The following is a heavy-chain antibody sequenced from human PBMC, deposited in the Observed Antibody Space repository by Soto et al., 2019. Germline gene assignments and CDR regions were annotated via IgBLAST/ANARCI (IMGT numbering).Heavy chain of an antibody. CDR2: ISGSGGST. CDR3: AKDNVGDAFDI. Sequence: WGSLRISCATSVLTFSIYAMSWARQAPGKGLDWVSAISGSGGSTYYADSVKGRFTISRDNSKNTLYLQMNSLRAEDTAVYYCAKDNVGDAFDIWGQGTMVTVSS. V-gene: IGHV3-23*01. D-gene: IGHD3-16*01. J-gene: IGHJ3*02. CDR1: VLTFSIYA.